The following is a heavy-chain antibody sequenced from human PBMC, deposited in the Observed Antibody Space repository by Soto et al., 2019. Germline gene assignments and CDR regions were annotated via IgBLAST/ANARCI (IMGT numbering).Heavy chain of an antibody. CDR1: GGSISSGDYY. D-gene: IGHD3-16*01. CDR2: IYYSGST. CDR3: ARVVKGGLDY. V-gene: IGHV4-30-4*02. Sequence: SETLSLTCTVSGGSISSGDYYWTWIRQPPGKGLEWIGYIYYSGSTYHNPSLRSRDTISVDTSKNKSSLKLSSVTAADTAVYYCARVVKGGLDYWGQGTLVTVSS. J-gene: IGHJ4*02.